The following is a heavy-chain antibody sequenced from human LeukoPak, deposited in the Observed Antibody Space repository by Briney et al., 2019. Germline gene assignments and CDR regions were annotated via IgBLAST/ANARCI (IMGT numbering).Heavy chain of an antibody. D-gene: IGHD1-1*01. CDR3: ARHGKWAFDF. CDR1: GFTFSSSW. J-gene: IGHJ3*01. Sequence: GGSPRLSCAASGFTFSSSWMSWVRQAPGKGLEWVATINEVGSDKQYMDSVKGRLSISRDNPKNSLYLQMNSPRAEDTAVYFCARHGKWAFDFWGQGTTVTVSS. CDR2: INEVGSDK. V-gene: IGHV3-7*04.